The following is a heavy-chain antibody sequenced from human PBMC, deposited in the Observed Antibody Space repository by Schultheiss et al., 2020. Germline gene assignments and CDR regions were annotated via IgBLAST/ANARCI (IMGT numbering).Heavy chain of an antibody. Sequence: SETLSLTCTVSGGSISSYYWSWIRQPPGKGLEWIGYIYYSGSTNYNPSLKSRVTISVDTSKNQFSLKLSSVTAADTAVYYCARGEQWLGSDYWGQGALVTVSS. CDR1: GGSISSYY. D-gene: IGHD6-19*01. J-gene: IGHJ4*02. CDR2: IYYSGST. V-gene: IGHV4-59*01. CDR3: ARGEQWLGSDY.